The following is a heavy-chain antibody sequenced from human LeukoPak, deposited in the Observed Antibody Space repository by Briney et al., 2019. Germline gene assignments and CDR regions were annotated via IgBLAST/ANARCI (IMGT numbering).Heavy chain of an antibody. J-gene: IGHJ6*03. Sequence: GGSLRLSCAASGFTFSSDWMSWVRQAPGKGLEWVANIKHDGSEKYYVDSVKGRFTISRDNAKNSLYLQMNSLRAEDAAVYYCARARYCSSTSCRSYYYYYYMDVWGKGTTVTVSS. V-gene: IGHV3-7*01. CDR1: GFTFSSDW. D-gene: IGHD2-2*01. CDR2: IKHDGSEK. CDR3: ARARYCSSTSCRSYYYYYYMDV.